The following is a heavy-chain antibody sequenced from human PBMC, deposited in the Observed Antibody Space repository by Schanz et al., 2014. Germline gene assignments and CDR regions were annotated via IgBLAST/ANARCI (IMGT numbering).Heavy chain of an antibody. Sequence: VQLVESGGGLVQPGGSLRLSCAASGFTVSNNYMSWVRQAPGRGLEWVAVISYHGSERYYADSVKGRFTISRDNSRNPPSLQMSSLRPEETAVYYCAKDPPRGVRTPIKPTLDYWGQGTRVTVS. CDR3: AKDPPRGVRTPIKPTLDY. CDR2: ISYHGSER. D-gene: IGHD3-10*01. V-gene: IGHV3-30*18. CDR1: GFTVSNNY. J-gene: IGHJ4*02.